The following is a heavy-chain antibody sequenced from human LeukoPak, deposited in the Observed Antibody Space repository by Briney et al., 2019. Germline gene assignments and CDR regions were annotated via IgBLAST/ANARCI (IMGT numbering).Heavy chain of an antibody. CDR1: GFRVSDYY. CDR3: ARDRAANQDWVEFDP. CDR2: IRDSGEA. J-gene: IGHJ5*02. D-gene: IGHD3/OR15-3a*01. V-gene: IGHV3-66*03. Sequence: TGGSLRLYCAVSGFRVSDYYMSWVRQAPGKGLEWVGLIRDSGEAFYADFARGRFAISRDESENTLYLQMNSLRVEYTAVYFCARDRAANQDWVEFDPWGQGTPVIVSP.